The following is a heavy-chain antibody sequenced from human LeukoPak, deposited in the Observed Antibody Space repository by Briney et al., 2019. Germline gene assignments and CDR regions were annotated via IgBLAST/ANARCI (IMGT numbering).Heavy chain of an antibody. D-gene: IGHD6-13*01. CDR3: ARCIAAAGTGGYYYYYGMDV. V-gene: IGHV1-69*04. CDR1: GGTFSSYA. J-gene: IGHJ6*02. CDR2: IIPNLGIA. Sequence: SVKVSCKASGGTFSSYAISWVRQAPGQGLEWMGRIIPNLGIANYAQKFQGGVTITADKSTSTAYMELSSLRSEDTAVYYCARCIAAAGTGGYYYYYGMDVWGQGTTVTVSS.